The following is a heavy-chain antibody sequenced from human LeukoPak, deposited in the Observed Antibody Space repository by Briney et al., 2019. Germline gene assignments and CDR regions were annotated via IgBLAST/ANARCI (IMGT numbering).Heavy chain of an antibody. D-gene: IGHD3-10*01. CDR3: ARLGSGSNY. J-gene: IGHJ4*02. Sequence: SQTLSLTCAISGDSVSSNSAAWDWIRQSPSRGLEWLGRTYYRSKWYTEYAVSVKSLITINPDTSKNQFSLQLSSVNPEDTVVYYCARLGSGSNYWGQGTLVTVSS. V-gene: IGHV6-1*01. CDR1: GDSVSSNSAA. CDR2: TYYRSKWYT.